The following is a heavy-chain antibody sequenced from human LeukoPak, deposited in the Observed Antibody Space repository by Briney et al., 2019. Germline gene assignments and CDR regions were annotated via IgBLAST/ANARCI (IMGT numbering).Heavy chain of an antibody. CDR1: GFTFSSYS. Sequence: GGSLRLSCAASGFTFSSYSMNWVRQAPGKGLEWVSHITASGTAMFYADSVKGRFTISRDNAKNSLYLQMNSLRAEDTAVYYCARSEEYCSSTSCPIDYWGQGTLVTVSS. V-gene: IGHV3-48*01. CDR2: ITASGTAM. CDR3: ARSEEYCSSTSCPIDY. D-gene: IGHD2-2*01. J-gene: IGHJ4*02.